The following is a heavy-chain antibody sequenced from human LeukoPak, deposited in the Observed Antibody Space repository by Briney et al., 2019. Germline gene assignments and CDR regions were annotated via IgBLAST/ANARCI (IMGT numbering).Heavy chain of an antibody. Sequence: AGGSLRLSCAASGFTFSSYGMHWVRQAPGKGLEWVAFIRYDGSNKYYADSVKGRFTISRDNSKNTLYLQMNSLRAEDTAVYYCAKEDIVVVPAAMNFDYWGQGTLVTVSS. V-gene: IGHV3-30*02. J-gene: IGHJ4*02. D-gene: IGHD2-2*01. CDR1: GFTFSSYG. CDR3: AKEDIVVVPAAMNFDY. CDR2: IRYDGSNK.